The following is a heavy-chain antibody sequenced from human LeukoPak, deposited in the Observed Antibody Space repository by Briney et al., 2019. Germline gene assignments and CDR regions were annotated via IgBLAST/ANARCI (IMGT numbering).Heavy chain of an antibody. CDR2: IIPIFGTA. CDR1: GGTFSSYA. J-gene: IGHJ4*02. Sequence: PVKVSCKASGGTFSSYAISWVRQAPGQGLEWMGGIIPIFGTANYAQKFQGRVTITTDESTSTAYMELSSLRSEDTAVYYCARSSYSYGSDFDYWGQGTLVTVSS. CDR3: ARSSYSYGSDFDY. V-gene: IGHV1-69*05. D-gene: IGHD5-18*01.